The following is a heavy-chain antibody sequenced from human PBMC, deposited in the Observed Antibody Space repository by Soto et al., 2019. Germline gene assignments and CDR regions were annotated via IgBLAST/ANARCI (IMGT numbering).Heavy chain of an antibody. CDR1: GGTFSSYT. CDR2: IIPIFGVT. V-gene: IGHV1-69*08. D-gene: IGHD1-1*01. J-gene: IGHJ4*02. Sequence: QVQLVQSGAEVKKPGSSVKFSCKASGGTFSSYTITWVRQAPGQGLAWLGRIIPIFGVTNYAQKFQDRVTITADRSTTTAYMELSRLRSEDTAVYYCVRDWESTTQTWGFGDSWGQGTLVTVSS. CDR3: VRDWESTTQTWGFGDS.